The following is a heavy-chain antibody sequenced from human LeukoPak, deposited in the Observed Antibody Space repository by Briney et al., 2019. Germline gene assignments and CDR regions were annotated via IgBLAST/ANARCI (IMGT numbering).Heavy chain of an antibody. V-gene: IGHV3-21*01. CDR2: ISRSNNYI. CDR1: GFTFSSYN. CDR3: ARDAQVSGSYDY. J-gene: IGHJ4*02. D-gene: IGHD1-26*01. Sequence: PGGSLRLSCAASGFTFSSYNMNWVRQAPGKGLEWVSSISRSNNYIYYADSVRGRFTISRDNAKKSLYLQMSTLRDEDTAVYYCARDAQVSGSYDYWGQGTLVTVSS.